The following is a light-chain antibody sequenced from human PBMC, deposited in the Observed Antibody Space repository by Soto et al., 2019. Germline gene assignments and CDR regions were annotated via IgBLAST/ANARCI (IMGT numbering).Light chain of an antibody. CDR1: QSVRSTS. CDR3: QHYGSSPPIT. J-gene: IGKJ5*01. V-gene: IGKV3-20*01. Sequence: SPGERAPLSCRASQSVRSTSLAWYQQKPGQAPRLLIYGASSRATGIPDRFSGGGSGTDFTLTISRLEPEDFAVYYCQHYGSSPPITFGQGTRLEIK. CDR2: GAS.